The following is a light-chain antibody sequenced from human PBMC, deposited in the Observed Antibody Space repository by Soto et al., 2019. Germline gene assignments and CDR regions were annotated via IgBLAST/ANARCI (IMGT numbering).Light chain of an antibody. CDR2: DNN. Sequence: QSVLTQPPSASGTPGQRVTISCSGGSSNVGRNTVNWYQQLPGTAPKLLIYDNNQRPSGVPARFSGSKSGTSASLAISGLQSEDEADYFCAAWDGRLNGPVFGGGTKRTVL. V-gene: IGLV1-44*01. CDR3: AAWDGRLNGPV. J-gene: IGLJ2*01. CDR1: SSNVGRNT.